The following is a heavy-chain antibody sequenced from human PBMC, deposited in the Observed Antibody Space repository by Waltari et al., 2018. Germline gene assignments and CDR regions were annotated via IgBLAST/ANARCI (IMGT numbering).Heavy chain of an antibody. CDR3: ARLGYCSGGSCYSAYYFDY. V-gene: IGHV4-38-2*01. J-gene: IGHJ4*02. D-gene: IGHD2-15*01. CDR2: IYHSGST. CDR1: GYSISSGYY. Sequence: QVQLQESGPGLVKPSETLSLTCAVSGYSISSGYYWGWIRKPPGKGLEWIGSIYHSGSTYYNPSLKSRVTISVDTSKNQFSLKLSSVTAADTAVYYWARLGYCSGGSCYSAYYFDYWGQGTLVTVSS.